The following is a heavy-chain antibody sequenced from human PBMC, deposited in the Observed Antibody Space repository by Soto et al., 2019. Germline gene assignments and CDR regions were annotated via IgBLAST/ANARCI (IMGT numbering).Heavy chain of an antibody. CDR3: AKSRGDSWPTYFFDL. Sequence: EVQLLESGGGLVQPGGSLTLSCAASGFPFSGYSLSWVRQTPGKGLEWVAGISGTGYSRYHADSVMGRFSISRDNFKSTLYLDLSSLRAEDTDLYYCAKSRGDSWPTYFFDLWGQGTLVTVSS. J-gene: IGHJ4*02. CDR2: ISGTGYSR. CDR1: GFPFSGYS. V-gene: IGHV3-23*01. D-gene: IGHD6-13*01.